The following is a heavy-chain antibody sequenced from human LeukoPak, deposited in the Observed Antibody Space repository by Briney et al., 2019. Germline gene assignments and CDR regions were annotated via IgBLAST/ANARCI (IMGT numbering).Heavy chain of an antibody. Sequence: GGSLRVSCAASGFTFSNYWMSWVRQAPGKGLEWVANIKQDGSEKCYVDSVKGRFTISRDNAKNSLYLQMNSLRAEDTAVYYCAREEVTTGDAFDIWGQGTMVTVSS. CDR2: IKQDGSEK. CDR3: AREEVTTGDAFDI. CDR1: GFTFSNYW. D-gene: IGHD4-17*01. V-gene: IGHV3-7*01. J-gene: IGHJ3*02.